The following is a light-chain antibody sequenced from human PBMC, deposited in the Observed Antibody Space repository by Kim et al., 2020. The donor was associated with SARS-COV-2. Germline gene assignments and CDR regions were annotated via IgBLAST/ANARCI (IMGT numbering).Light chain of an antibody. CDR2: NSN. Sequence: GQMFTIACSGSSANIGSQAGSWYRQLPGTAPKLLIYNSNQRPSGVPDRFSGSKSGTSASLAIGGLQSEDEVDYYCAAWDDSLNGVFFGGGTQLTVL. V-gene: IGLV1-44*01. J-gene: IGLJ2*01. CDR3: AAWDDSLNGVF. CDR1: SANIGSQA.